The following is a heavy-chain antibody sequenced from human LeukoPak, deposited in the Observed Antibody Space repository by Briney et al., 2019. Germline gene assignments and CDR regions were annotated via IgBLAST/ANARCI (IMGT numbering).Heavy chain of an antibody. V-gene: IGHV3-23*01. D-gene: IGHD2-2*02. J-gene: IGHJ4*02. CDR2: ISGSGAST. CDR1: GFTFSSYA. Sequence: GGSLRLSCAASGFTFSSYAMSWVRQAPGKGLEWVSAISGSGASTYYADSVKGRFTISRDNSKNTLYLQMNSLRAEDTAVYYCAKDHSYCSSTSCYRPGDYWGQGTLVTVSS. CDR3: AKDHSYCSSTSCYRPGDY.